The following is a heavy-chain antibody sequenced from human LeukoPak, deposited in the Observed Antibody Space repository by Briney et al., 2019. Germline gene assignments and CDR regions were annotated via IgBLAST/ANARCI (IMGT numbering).Heavy chain of an antibody. CDR3: AKAVALYIHAFDI. J-gene: IGHJ3*02. D-gene: IGHD6-19*01. Sequence: GGSLRLSCAASGLTFTNYAMTWVRQAPGKGLEWVSAISGSGGTTYYADSVKGRFTISRDNSKDTLYLQMNSLRAEDTAVYYCAKAVALYIHAFDIWGQGTMVTVSS. CDR1: GLTFTNYA. CDR2: ISGSGGTT. V-gene: IGHV3-23*01.